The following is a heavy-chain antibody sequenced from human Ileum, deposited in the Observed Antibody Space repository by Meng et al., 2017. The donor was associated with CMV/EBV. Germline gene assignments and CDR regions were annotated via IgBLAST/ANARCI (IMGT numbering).Heavy chain of an antibody. Sequence: SVKVSCKASGGTFNTYALNWVRQAPGQGLEWMGWLIPFFGTPTYAENFRGRVTIATDESTSTAYMELTRLRSEDTGVYYCARSGGQSGDCNSPLDSWGQGTLVTVSS. CDR2: LIPFFGTP. J-gene: IGHJ4*02. CDR3: ARSGGQSGDCNSPLDS. CDR1: GGTFNTYA. D-gene: IGHD2-21*02. V-gene: IGHV1-69*05.